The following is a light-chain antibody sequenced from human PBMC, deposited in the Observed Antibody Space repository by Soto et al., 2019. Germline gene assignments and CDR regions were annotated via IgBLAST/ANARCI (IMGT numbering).Light chain of an antibody. Sequence: DIQMTQSPSSLSASVGDRVTITCRASQGISNYLAWYQQKPGKVPRLLIFAASTLQSGAPSRFRGAGSETDFTLTINGLQPEDVATYYCQKYNSAPWTFGQGTKVAIK. CDR2: AAS. CDR3: QKYNSAPWT. CDR1: QGISNY. V-gene: IGKV1-27*01. J-gene: IGKJ1*01.